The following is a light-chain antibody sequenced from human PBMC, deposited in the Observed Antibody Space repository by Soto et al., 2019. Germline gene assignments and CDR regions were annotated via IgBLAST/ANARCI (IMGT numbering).Light chain of an antibody. V-gene: IGLV2-14*01. CDR2: DVC. J-gene: IGLJ1*01. CDR1: SSDVGGYNY. Sequence: QSALTQPASVSGSPGQSITISCTGTSSDVGGYNYVSWYQQHPGKAPKLMIYDVCNRPSGVSNRFSGSKSGNTASLTISGLQAEDEADYYCSSYTSSSNYVFGTGTKLTVL. CDR3: SSYTSSSNYV.